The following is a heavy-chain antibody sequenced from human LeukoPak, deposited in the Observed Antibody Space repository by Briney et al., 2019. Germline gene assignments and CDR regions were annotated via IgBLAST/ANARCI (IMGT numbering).Heavy chain of an antibody. CDR3: ARGPRGQQGDY. CDR2: IYHSGST. D-gene: IGHD1-1*01. J-gene: IGHJ4*02. CDR1: GYSISSGYY. V-gene: IGHV4-38-2*02. Sequence: SETLSLTCTVSGYSISSGYYWGWIRQPPGKGLEWIGSIYHSGSTYYNPSLKSRVTISVDTSKNQFSLKLSSVTAADTAVYYCARGPRGQQGDYWGQGTLVTVSS.